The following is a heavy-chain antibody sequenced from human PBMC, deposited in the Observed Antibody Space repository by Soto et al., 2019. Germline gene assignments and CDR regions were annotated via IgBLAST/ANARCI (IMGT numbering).Heavy chain of an antibody. CDR3: AGPREGGSSDAFDI. J-gene: IGHJ3*02. V-gene: IGHV4-39*01. D-gene: IGHD1-26*01. CDR1: GGSISSSSYY. CDR2: IYYSGST. Sequence: QLQLQESGPGLVKPSETLSLTCTVSGGSISSSSYYWGWIRQPPGKGLEWIGSIYYSGSTYYNPSLKSRVTISVDTSKNQFSLTLSSVTAADTAVYYCAGPREGGSSDAFDIWGQGTMVTVSS.